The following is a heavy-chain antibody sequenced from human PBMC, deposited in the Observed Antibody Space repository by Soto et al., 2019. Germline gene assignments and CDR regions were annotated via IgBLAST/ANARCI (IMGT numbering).Heavy chain of an antibody. CDR3: AREAGCSGTNCNVYFDY. D-gene: IGHD2-15*01. J-gene: IGHJ4*01. Sequence: GGSLRLSCVASRLTFSNYGTHWVRQAPGKGLEWVAVISYESISTVYRDSVRGRFTISRDNSRNTLYLHMNSLTPEDTAVYYCAREAGCSGTNCNVYFDYWGLGTLVTVSS. CDR1: RLTFSNYG. V-gene: IGHV3-30*03. CDR2: ISYESIST.